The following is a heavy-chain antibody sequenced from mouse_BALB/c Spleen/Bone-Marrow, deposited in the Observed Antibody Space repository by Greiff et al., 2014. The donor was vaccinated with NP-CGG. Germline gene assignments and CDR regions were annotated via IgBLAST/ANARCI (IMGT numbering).Heavy chain of an antibody. CDR3: ARGARSAMDY. J-gene: IGHJ4*01. Sequence: QVQLQQSGAELVRPESSVKISCKASGYAFSTYWMIWVKQRPGQGLEWIGQIYPGDGDTNYNGKFKGKATLTADKSSSTAYMQLRSIEYEASAFYFCARGARSAMDYWGQGTSVTVSS. CDR2: IYPGDGDT. CDR1: GYAFSTYW. V-gene: IGHV1-80*01.